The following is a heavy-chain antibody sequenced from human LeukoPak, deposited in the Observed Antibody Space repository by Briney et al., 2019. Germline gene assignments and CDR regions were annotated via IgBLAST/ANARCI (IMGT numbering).Heavy chain of an antibody. V-gene: IGHV3-30*18. CDR3: AKDASGSYHS. CDR2: ISYDANYE. Sequence: SGGSLRLSCAASRFTFSTHGMHWVRQAPGKGLEWVALISYDANYEYYADSVKGRFTISRDNSRNTVYLQMNSLRPEDTAVYYCAKDASGSYHSWGQGTLVTVSS. D-gene: IGHD3-10*01. J-gene: IGHJ5*02. CDR1: RFTFSTHG.